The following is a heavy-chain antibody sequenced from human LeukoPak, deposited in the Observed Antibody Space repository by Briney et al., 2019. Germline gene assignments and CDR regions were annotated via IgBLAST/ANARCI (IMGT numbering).Heavy chain of an antibody. Sequence: PSETLSLTCAVSGGSISSSNWWSWVRQPPGKGLEWVSYISSSSSIIYYADSVKGRFTISRDNAKNSLYLQMNSLKAEDTAVYYCANSLRSRFGSFDYWGQGTLVTVSS. V-gene: IGHV3-48*01. CDR3: ANSLRSRFGSFDY. CDR1: GGSISSSN. CDR2: ISSSSSII. D-gene: IGHD5-12*01. J-gene: IGHJ4*02.